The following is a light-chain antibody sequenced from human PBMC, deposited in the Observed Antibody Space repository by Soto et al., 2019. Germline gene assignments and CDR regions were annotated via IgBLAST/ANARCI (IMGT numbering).Light chain of an antibody. CDR2: AAS. J-gene: IGKJ5*01. CDR1: QGISNY. CDR3: QQRNNWPPEIT. Sequence: DIQMTQSPSAMSASVGDRVTITCRASQGISNYLAWFQQKPGKVPKRLIYAASSLQSGVPSRFSGSGSGTEFTLTISSLQPEDFAVYYCQQRNNWPPEITFGQGTRMEIK. V-gene: IGKV1-17*03.